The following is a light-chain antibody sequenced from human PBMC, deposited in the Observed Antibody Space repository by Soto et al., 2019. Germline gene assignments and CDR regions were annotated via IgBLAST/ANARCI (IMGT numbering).Light chain of an antibody. CDR3: QQYYHTPGT. CDR1: QSVLSTSNNKNY. CDR2: WAS. Sequence: DIVMTRSPDSLAVSVGERSTINCNSSQSVLSTSNNKNYLAWYQQKPGQPPRVLIYWASSRQSGVPDRFSGSGSGTDFTLTISSLQAEDVAVYSCQQYYHTPGTFGQGSKVDIK. J-gene: IGKJ1*01. V-gene: IGKV4-1*01.